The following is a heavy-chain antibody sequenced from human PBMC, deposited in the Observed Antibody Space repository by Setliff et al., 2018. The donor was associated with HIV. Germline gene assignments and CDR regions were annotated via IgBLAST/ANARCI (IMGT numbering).Heavy chain of an antibody. CDR2: IYYTGFA. CDR1: GDSMSSGSYF. J-gene: IGHJ4*02. D-gene: IGHD1-1*01. CDR3: AREGRGDPAVATTRIDD. Sequence: PSETLSLTCSVSGDSMSSGSYFWGWIRQTPGKGLEWIGNIYYTGFAYYNPSLKSRVTISLDTSKTHFYLNLTSVTDADTAVYFCAREGRGDPAVATTRIDDWGQGKLGTVSS. V-gene: IGHV4-39*02.